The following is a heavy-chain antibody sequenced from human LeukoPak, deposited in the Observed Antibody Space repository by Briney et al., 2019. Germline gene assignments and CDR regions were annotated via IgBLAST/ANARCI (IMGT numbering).Heavy chain of an antibody. Sequence: VASVKVSCKASGYTFTGYYMHWVRQAPGQGLEWMGWINPNSGGTNYAQKFQGRVTMTRDMSITTAYMDLKRLISDDTAVYYCARDRHTYYYGSGSYYNLGGYWGQGTLVTVSS. D-gene: IGHD3-10*01. CDR1: GYTFTGYY. CDR2: INPNSGGT. CDR3: ARDRHTYYYGSGSYYNLGGY. V-gene: IGHV1-2*02. J-gene: IGHJ4*02.